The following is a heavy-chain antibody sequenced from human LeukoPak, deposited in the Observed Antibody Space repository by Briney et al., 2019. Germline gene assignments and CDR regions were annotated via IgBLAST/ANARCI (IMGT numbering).Heavy chain of an antibody. CDR2: ISGSGSRT. Sequence: GGSLRLSCETSGFTFSNYAMSWVRQAPGKGLEWVSAISGSGSRTYYADSVKARFTVSRDNSKNILYLQMHSLTVEDTAMYYCAKDYNAFDFWGQGTLVTVSS. CDR1: GFTFSNYA. D-gene: IGHD1-1*01. V-gene: IGHV3-23*01. J-gene: IGHJ4*02. CDR3: AKDYNAFDF.